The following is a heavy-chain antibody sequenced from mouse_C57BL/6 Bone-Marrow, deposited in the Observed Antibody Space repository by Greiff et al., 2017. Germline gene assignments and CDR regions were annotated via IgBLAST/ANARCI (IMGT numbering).Heavy chain of an antibody. CDR2: ISNGGGST. J-gene: IGHJ4*01. V-gene: IGHV5-12*01. Sequence: EVKLVESGGGLVQPGGSLKLSCAASGFTFSDYYMSWVRQTPEKRLEWVAYISNGGGSTYYPDTVKGRFTISRDNAKNTLYLQMSRLKSEDTAMYYCARHGSRGYYAMDYWGQGTSVTVSS. CDR3: ARHGSRGYYAMDY. D-gene: IGHD1-1*01. CDR1: GFTFSDYY.